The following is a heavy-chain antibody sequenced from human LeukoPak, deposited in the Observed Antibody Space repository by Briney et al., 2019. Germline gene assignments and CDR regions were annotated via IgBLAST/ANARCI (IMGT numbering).Heavy chain of an antibody. CDR2: IIPIFGTA. CDR1: GGTFSSYA. Sequence: SVKVSCKASGGTFSSYAISWVRQAPGQGLGWMGGIIPIFGTANYAQKFQGRVTITADESTSTAYMELSSLRSEDMAVYYCARVPPAATIRSFGYYYYGMDVWGQGTTVTVSS. CDR3: ARVPPAATIRSFGYYYYGMDV. V-gene: IGHV1-69*13. D-gene: IGHD6-13*01. J-gene: IGHJ6*02.